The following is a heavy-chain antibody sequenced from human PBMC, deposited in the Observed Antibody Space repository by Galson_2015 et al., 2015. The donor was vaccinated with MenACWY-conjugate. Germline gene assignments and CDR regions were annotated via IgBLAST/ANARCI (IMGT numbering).Heavy chain of an antibody. J-gene: IGHJ4*02. D-gene: IGHD7-27*01. CDR2: IRETGSL. Sequence: ETLSLTCTVFGASITSNYWSWFRQPPGKGLEWIAYIRETGSLKDNPSLKSRVTMSADKSTNQFSLRLISVTAADTAVYYCARLPTWGSSFGYFDYWGRGILVAVSS. CDR1: GASITSNY. CDR3: ARLPTWGSSFGYFDY. V-gene: IGHV4-59*08.